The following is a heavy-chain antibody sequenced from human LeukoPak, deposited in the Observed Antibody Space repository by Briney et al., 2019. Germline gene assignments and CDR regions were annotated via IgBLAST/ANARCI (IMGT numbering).Heavy chain of an antibody. CDR3: ARGYGGQDYFDY. Sequence: GRSLRLSCAASGFTFSSYGMHWVRQAPGKGLEWVAVVSYDGGNKDYADSVKGRFTISRDNSKNTLYFQMNSLRAEDTAVYYCARGYGGQDYFDYWGQGTLVTVSS. CDR2: VSYDGGNK. V-gene: IGHV3-30*03. J-gene: IGHJ4*02. CDR1: GFTFSSYG. D-gene: IGHD4-23*01.